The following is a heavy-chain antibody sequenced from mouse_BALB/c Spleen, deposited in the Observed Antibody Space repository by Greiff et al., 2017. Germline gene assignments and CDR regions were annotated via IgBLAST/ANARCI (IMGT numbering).Heavy chain of an antibody. CDR3: ASYYGFDY. J-gene: IGHJ2*01. V-gene: IGHV1S81*02. D-gene: IGHD1-1*01. CDR1: GYTFTSYW. Sequence: QVQLKQPGAELVKPGASVKLSCKASGYTFTSYWMHWVKQRPGQGLEWIGEINPSNGRTNYNEKFKSKATLTVDKSSSTAYMQLSSLTSEDSAVYYGASYYGFDYWGQGTTLTVSS. CDR2: INPSNGRT.